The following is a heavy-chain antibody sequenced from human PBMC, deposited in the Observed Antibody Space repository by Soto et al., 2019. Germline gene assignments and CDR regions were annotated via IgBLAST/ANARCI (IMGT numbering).Heavy chain of an antibody. CDR1: AGSISSDY. D-gene: IGHD3-22*01. J-gene: IGHJ3*02. CDR3: ARGYYYDTSGYYSAFDI. CDR2: VYNNGGT. Sequence: SETLSLTCTVSAGSISSDYWCGIRQPPGKGLEWVGYVYNNGGTKYNPSLKSRVTISVDTSNNQFSLKLTSVTAADTAVYYCARGYYYDTSGYYSAFDIWGQGTMVTVSS. V-gene: IGHV4-59*01.